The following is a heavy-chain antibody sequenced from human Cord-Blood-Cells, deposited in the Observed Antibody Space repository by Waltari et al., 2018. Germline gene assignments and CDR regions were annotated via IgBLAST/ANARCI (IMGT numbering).Heavy chain of an antibody. CDR1: GGSISRGGYY. V-gene: IGHV4-31*03. CDR3: ARETYDSSGYYYDY. CDR2: IFFSGST. D-gene: IGHD3-22*01. J-gene: IGHJ4*02. Sequence: QVQLQESGPGLVKPSQTLSLTCTVSGGSISRGGYYWSWIRQHPGKGLEWFGYIFFSGSTCENPTLKSRVNLALDTAKNQCSLKLSSGTAADTAVYYCARETYDSSGYYYDYGGQGTLVTVSS.